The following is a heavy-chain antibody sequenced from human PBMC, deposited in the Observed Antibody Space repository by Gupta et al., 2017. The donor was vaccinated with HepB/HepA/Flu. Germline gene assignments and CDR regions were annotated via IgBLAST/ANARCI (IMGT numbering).Heavy chain of an antibody. J-gene: IGHJ1*01. Sequence: EVQLVQSGAEVKQHGESLKISCKTSGYNFKKSWIAWVRQRPGKGLEWMGSIYPDDLDTTYSLSFQGQATISADKSITTAYLHLNSLKAAETAIYYCARHEGKVGVTGYFQEWGQGTLVTVSS. CDR2: IYPDDLDT. V-gene: IGHV5-51*01. CDR1: GYNFKKSW. D-gene: IGHD1-26*01. CDR3: ARHEGKVGVTGYFQE.